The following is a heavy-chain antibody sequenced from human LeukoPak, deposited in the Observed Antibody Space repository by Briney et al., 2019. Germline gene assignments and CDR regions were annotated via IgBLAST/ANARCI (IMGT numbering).Heavy chain of an antibody. V-gene: IGHV1-69*04. CDR3: ARDGNSGYDY. Sequence: GASVKVSCKASGGTFSSYAISWVRQAPGQGLEWMGRIIPILGIANYAQKFQGRVTITADKSTSTAYMELNSLRSEDTAVYYCARDGNSGYDYWGQGTLVTVSS. CDR2: IIPILGIA. CDR1: GGTFSSYA. D-gene: IGHD5-12*01. J-gene: IGHJ4*02.